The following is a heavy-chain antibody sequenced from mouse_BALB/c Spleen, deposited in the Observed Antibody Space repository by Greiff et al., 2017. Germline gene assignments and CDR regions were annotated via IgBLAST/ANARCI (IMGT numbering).Heavy chain of an antibody. CDR3: TRGEYGLDY. CDR1: GYTFTSYW. CDR2: IYPSDSYT. D-gene: IGHD2-10*02. J-gene: IGHJ2*01. V-gene: IGHV1-69*02. Sequence: QVQLQQPGAELVRPGASVKLSCKASGYTFTSYWINWVKQRPGQGLEWIGNIYPSDSYTNYNQKFKDKATLTVDKSSSTAYMQLSSPTSEDSAVYYCTRGEYGLDYWGQGTTLTVSS.